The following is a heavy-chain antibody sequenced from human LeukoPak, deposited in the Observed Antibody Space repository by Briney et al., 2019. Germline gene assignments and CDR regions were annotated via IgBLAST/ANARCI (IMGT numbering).Heavy chain of an antibody. CDR3: ARDRLPPLGAFDI. J-gene: IGHJ3*02. CDR2: IYSGGNT. CDR1: GFTVSSNS. D-gene: IGHD3-16*01. V-gene: IGHV3-66*01. Sequence: GGSLRLSCAASGFTVSSNSMSWVRQAPGKGLEWVSVIYSGGNTYYADYVKGRFTISRDNSKNTLYLQMNSLRAEDTAVYHCARDRLPPLGAFDIWGQGTMVTVSS.